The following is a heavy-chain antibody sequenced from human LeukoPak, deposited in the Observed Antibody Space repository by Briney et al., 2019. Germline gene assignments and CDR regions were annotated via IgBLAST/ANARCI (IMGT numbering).Heavy chain of an antibody. CDR3: ARRASSYYFDN. V-gene: IGHV4-59*01. CDR2: IYYTGST. Sequence: SETLSLTCTVSGDSIINYYCSWIRQTPGNGLEWIGFIYYTGSTSYNPSLKSRVTTSVDRSKNLFSLNLSSVTAADTAVYYCARRASSYYFDNWSQGTLVTVSS. D-gene: IGHD3-16*02. CDR1: GDSIINYY. J-gene: IGHJ4*02.